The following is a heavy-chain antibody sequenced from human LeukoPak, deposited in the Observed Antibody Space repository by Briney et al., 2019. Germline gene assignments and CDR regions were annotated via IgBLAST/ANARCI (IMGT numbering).Heavy chain of an antibody. V-gene: IGHV3-23*01. J-gene: IGHJ3*02. D-gene: IGHD1-14*01. CDR1: GFTFSSHW. Sequence: GGSLRLSCAASGFTFSSHWMSWVRQAPGKGLEWDSSISGSGGNTYYADSVKGRFTISRDNSKNTLYLQMNSLRAEDTGVYYRAKPARTDAFDIWGQGTMITVSS. CDR2: ISGSGGNT. CDR3: AKPARTDAFDI.